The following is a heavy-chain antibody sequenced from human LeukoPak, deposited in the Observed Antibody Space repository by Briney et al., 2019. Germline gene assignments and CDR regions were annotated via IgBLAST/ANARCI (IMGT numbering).Heavy chain of an antibody. D-gene: IGHD3-3*01. J-gene: IGHJ4*02. CDR2: INSDGSST. CDR3: ATYYDFWSGYDY. V-gene: IGHV3-74*01. Sequence: PGGSLRLSCAASGFTFSSYWMHWVRQAPGKGLVWVSRINSDGSSTSYADSVKGRFTISRDNAKNSLYLQMNSLRAEDTAVYYCATYYDFWSGYDYWGQGTLVTVSS. CDR1: GFTFSSYW.